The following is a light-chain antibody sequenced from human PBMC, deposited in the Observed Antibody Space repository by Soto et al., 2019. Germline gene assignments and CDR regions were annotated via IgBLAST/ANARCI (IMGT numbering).Light chain of an antibody. CDR2: NTS. V-gene: IGKV3-11*01. CDR3: QQRINWPLT. J-gene: IGKJ4*01. CDR1: QSVSSY. Sequence: EIVLTQSPATLCLSPGERASLSCRASQSVSSYLAWYQQKPGQAPRLLIYNTSNRATGIPARFSGSGSGTDFTLTISSLEPEDFAVYYCQQRINWPLTFGGGTKVEIK.